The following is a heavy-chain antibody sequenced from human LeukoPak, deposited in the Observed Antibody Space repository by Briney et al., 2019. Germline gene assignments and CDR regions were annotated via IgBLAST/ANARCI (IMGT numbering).Heavy chain of an antibody. CDR2: IYYGGST. CDR3: ARYGSGSYYTTYYYYGMDV. CDR1: GGSISSYY. D-gene: IGHD3-10*01. Sequence: SETLSLTCTVSGGSISSYYWSWIRQPPGNGLEWIGYIYYGGSTNYNPSLKSRVTISVDTSKNQFSLKLSSVTAADTAEYYCARYGSGSYYTTYYYYGMDVWGQGTTVTVSS. J-gene: IGHJ6*02. V-gene: IGHV4-59*01.